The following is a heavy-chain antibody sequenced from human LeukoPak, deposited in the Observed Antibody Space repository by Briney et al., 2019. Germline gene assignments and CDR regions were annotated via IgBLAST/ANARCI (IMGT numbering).Heavy chain of an antibody. CDR3: ARAPSEIGGYYPEYFRH. CDR1: GFTFSTYW. Sequence: GGSLRLSCAASGFTFSTYWMHWVRQAPGKGLVWVSRIKSDGSTNYADSVKGRVTISRDNANNTLSLQMNSLRPEDTGVYYCARAPSEIGGYYPEYFRHWGQGTLVTVSS. D-gene: IGHD3-22*01. V-gene: IGHV3-74*01. J-gene: IGHJ1*01. CDR2: IKSDGST.